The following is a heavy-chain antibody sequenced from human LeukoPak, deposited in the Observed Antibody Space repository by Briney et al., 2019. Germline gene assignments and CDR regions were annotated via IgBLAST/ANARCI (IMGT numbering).Heavy chain of an antibody. Sequence: SETLSLTCTVSGGSISSSSYYWGWIRQPPGKGLEWIGSIYYSGSTYYNPSLKSRVTISVDTSKNQFSLKLSSVTAADTAVYYCARGSSSSWYDKLNWGQGTLVTVSS. V-gene: IGHV4-39*01. CDR1: GGSISSSSYY. CDR3: ARGSSSSWYDKLN. J-gene: IGHJ4*02. D-gene: IGHD6-13*01. CDR2: IYYSGST.